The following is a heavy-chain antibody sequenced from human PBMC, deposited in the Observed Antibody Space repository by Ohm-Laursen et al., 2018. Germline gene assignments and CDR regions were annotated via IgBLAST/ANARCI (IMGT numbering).Heavy chain of an antibody. CDR3: ARDRELSWYFDL. J-gene: IGHJ2*01. Sequence: GASVKVSCKASGYTFTGYYMHWVRQAPGQGLEWMGWINPNSGGTNYAQKFQGRVTMTRDTSTSTVYMELSSLRSEDTAVYYCARDRELSWYFDLWGRGTLVTVSS. D-gene: IGHD2/OR15-2a*01. V-gene: IGHV1-2*02. CDR2: INPNSGGT. CDR1: GYTFTGYY.